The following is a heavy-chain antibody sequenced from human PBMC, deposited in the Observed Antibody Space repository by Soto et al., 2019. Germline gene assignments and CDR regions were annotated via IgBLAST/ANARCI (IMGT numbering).Heavy chain of an antibody. Sequence: QVQLVQSGAEVKKPGSSVKVSCKASGGTFSSYAISCVRQAPGQGLEWMGGIIPIFGTANYAQKFQGRVTITADESTSTAYMELSSLRSEDTAVYYCARDLVEWELLGGGDYWGQGTLVTVSS. J-gene: IGHJ4*02. CDR2: IIPIFGTA. CDR1: GGTFSSYA. V-gene: IGHV1-69*01. D-gene: IGHD1-26*01. CDR3: ARDLVEWELLGGGDY.